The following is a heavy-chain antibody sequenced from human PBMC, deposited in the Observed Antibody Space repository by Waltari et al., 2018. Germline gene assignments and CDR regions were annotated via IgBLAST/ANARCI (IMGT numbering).Heavy chain of an antibody. J-gene: IGHJ4*02. Sequence: EVQLVESGGGLVQPGGSLRPSCAASGFSFSNYCMSWVRQAPGKGLEWVANIKQDGSEKYYVDSVKGRFTISRDNAKNSLYLQMNSLRAEDTAVYYCAGDQGRSGGLRWGQGTLVSVSS. D-gene: IGHD3-3*01. V-gene: IGHV3-7*01. CDR2: IKQDGSEK. CDR1: GFSFSNYC. CDR3: AGDQGRSGGLR.